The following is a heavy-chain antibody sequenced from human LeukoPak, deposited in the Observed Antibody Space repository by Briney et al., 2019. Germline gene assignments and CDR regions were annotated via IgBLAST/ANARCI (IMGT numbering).Heavy chain of an antibody. D-gene: IGHD3-22*01. V-gene: IGHV3-7*04. CDR1: GFTFGSYW. Sequence: GGSLRLSCAVSGFTFGSYWMTWVRQAPGKGLEWVANINEDGSDEWSVDSVKGRFTTSRDNAKNSVYLQMNSLRAEDTAAYYCARDRHYYDSSGYHVDAFDIWGQGTMVTVSS. CDR3: ARDRHYYDSSGYHVDAFDI. CDR2: INEDGSDE. J-gene: IGHJ3*02.